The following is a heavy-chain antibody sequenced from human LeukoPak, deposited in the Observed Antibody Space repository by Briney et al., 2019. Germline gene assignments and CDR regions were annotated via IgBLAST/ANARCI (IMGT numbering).Heavy chain of an antibody. J-gene: IGHJ3*02. D-gene: IGHD3-16*01. CDR2: IKSKTDGGTT. V-gene: IGHV3-15*05. Sequence: PGGSLRLSCAASGFTFSNAWMSWVRQAPGKGLEWVGRIKSKTDGGTTDYAAPVKGRFTISRDDSKNTLYLQMNSLRAEDTALYYCARDHVITFGGADDAFDIWGQGTMVTVSS. CDR1: GFTFSNAW. CDR3: ARDHVITFGGADDAFDI.